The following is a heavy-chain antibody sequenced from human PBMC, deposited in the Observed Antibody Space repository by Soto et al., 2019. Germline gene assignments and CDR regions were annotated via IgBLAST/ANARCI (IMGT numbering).Heavy chain of an antibody. D-gene: IGHD2-15*01. Sequence: QVQLVQSGAEVKKPGASVKVSCKASGYTFTSYGISWVRQAPRQGLEWMGWISAYNGNTNYAQKLQGRVTMTTDTSTSTADMELRSLRSDDTAVYYCVVAAQPYYFDYWRQGTLVTVSS. CDR3: VVAAQPYYFDY. J-gene: IGHJ4*02. V-gene: IGHV1-18*01. CDR2: ISAYNGNT. CDR1: GYTFTSYG.